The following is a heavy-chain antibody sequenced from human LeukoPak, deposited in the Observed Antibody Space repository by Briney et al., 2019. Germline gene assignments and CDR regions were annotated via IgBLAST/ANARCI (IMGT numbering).Heavy chain of an antibody. V-gene: IGHV1-2*02. CDR3: TRSRELVAGFDY. CDR2: INPNGGVT. Sequence: ASVKVSCKTSGYTFTDYFMHWVRQAPGQGLEWMGWINPNGGVTNYAQNFQDRVTVTRDTSINTAYMELSRLRSDDTAVYFCTRSRELVAGFDYWGQGTLVTVSS. D-gene: IGHD2-8*02. CDR1: GYTFTDYF. J-gene: IGHJ4*02.